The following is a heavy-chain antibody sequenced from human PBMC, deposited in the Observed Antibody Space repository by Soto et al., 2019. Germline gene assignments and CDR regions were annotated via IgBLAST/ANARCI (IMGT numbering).Heavy chain of an antibody. J-gene: IGHJ5*02. CDR3: ARSPILPSATSRLDP. CDR1: GGIFSSFS. V-gene: IGHV1-69*01. CDR2: IIPMTGTP. D-gene: IGHD2-21*01. Sequence: QVQLVQSGAEVKTPGSSVEVSCKASGGIFSSFSITWVRQVPGHGLEWMGGIIPMTGTPNYAGEFQRRHTMSADAAARTAYLVLSSLTSEDTAVYYWARSPILPSATSRLDPWREGTVVIVSS.